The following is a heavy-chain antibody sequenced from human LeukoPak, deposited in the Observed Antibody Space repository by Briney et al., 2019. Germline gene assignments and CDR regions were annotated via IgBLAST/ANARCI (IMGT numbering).Heavy chain of an antibody. CDR2: INPSGGST. J-gene: IGHJ3*02. CDR3: ARLLGYCSSTSCDVRAFDI. CDR1: GYTFTSYY. D-gene: IGHD2-2*01. Sequence: GASMKVSCKASGYTFTSYYMHWVRQAPGQGLEWMGIINPSGGSTSYAQKFQGRVTMTRDTSTSTVYMELSSLRSEDTAVYYCARLLGYCSSTSCDVRAFDIWGQGTMVTVSS. V-gene: IGHV1-46*01.